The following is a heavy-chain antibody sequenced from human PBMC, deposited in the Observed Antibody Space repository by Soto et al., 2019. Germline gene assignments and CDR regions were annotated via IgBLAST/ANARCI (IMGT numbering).Heavy chain of an antibody. CDR2: IYYSGST. Sequence: SETLSLTCTVSGGSISSYYWSWIRQPPGKGLEWIGYIYYSGSTNYNPSLKSRVTISVDTSKNQFSLKLSSVTAADTAVYYCARGRSIAARLFDYWGQGTLVTVS. V-gene: IGHV4-59*01. J-gene: IGHJ4*02. CDR1: GGSISSYY. CDR3: ARGRSIAARLFDY. D-gene: IGHD6-6*01.